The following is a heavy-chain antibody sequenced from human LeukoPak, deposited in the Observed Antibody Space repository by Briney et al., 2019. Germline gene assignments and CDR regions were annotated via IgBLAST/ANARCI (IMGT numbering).Heavy chain of an antibody. J-gene: IGHJ4*02. D-gene: IGHD3-22*01. CDR2: IYYSGST. V-gene: IGHV4-59*12. CDR1: GGSISSYY. Sequence: SETLFLTCTVSGGSISSYYWSWIRQPPGKGLEWIGYIYYSGSTNYNPSLKSRVTISVDTSKNQFSLKLSSVTAADTAVYYCAREFSYYDSSGYFDYWGQGTLVTVSS. CDR3: AREFSYYDSSGYFDY.